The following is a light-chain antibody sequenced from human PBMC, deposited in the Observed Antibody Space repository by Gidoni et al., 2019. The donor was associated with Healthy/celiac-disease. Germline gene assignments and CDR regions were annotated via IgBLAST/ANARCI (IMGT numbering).Light chain of an antibody. CDR2: LGS. J-gene: IGKJ3*01. V-gene: IGKV2-28*01. Sequence: DIVVTQSPLSLHVTPGEPASISCRSSQSPLHSNGYNYLDWYLQKPGLSPQLLIYLGSNQAPGVPDRFSGSGSGTDFTLKISRVEAEDVGVYYCIQALQTPITFXHXTKVDIK. CDR3: IQALQTPIT. CDR1: QSPLHSNGYNY.